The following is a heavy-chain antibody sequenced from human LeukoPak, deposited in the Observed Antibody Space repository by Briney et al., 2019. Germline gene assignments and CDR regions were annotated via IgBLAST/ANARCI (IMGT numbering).Heavy chain of an antibody. J-gene: IGHJ4*02. Sequence: GESLKISCKGSGYSSGYSLTNYWIGWVRQMPGKGLEWMGIIYPGDSDTRYSPSFQGQVVISADKSISTAYLQWSSLKASDTAIYYCASTTTVTHFDYWGQGTLVTVSS. V-gene: IGHV5-51*01. CDR3: ASTTTVTHFDY. D-gene: IGHD4-17*01. CDR2: IYPGDSDT. CDR1: GYSLTNYW.